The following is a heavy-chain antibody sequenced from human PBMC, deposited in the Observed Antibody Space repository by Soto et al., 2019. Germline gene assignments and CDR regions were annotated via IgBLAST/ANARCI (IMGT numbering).Heavy chain of an antibody. CDR1: GYTFTSYG. D-gene: IGHD3-22*01. V-gene: IGHV1-18*04. CDR2: ISAYNGNA. Sequence: ASVKVSCKASGYTFTSYGISWVRQAPGQGLEWMGWISAYNGNANYAQKLQGRVTMTTDTSTSTAYMELRSLRSDDTAVYYCARDNMIVVVYDYWGQGTLVTVSS. J-gene: IGHJ4*02. CDR3: ARDNMIVVVYDY.